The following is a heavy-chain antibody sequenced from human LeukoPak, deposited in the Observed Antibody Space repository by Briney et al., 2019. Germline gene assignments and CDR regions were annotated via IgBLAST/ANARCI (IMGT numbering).Heavy chain of an antibody. CDR3: ARGRVSSSTWHSTYYYYFYMDV. CDR1: GGSISGYY. Sequence: SETLSLTCTVSGGSISGYYWSWIRQPPGKGLEWIGYIYYSGSTNYNPSLKSRVTISVDTSKNQFSLQLSSVTAADTAVYFCARGRVSSSTWHSTYYYYFYMDVWGKGTTVTVSS. V-gene: IGHV4-59*01. J-gene: IGHJ6*03. CDR2: IYYSGST. D-gene: IGHD4-11*01.